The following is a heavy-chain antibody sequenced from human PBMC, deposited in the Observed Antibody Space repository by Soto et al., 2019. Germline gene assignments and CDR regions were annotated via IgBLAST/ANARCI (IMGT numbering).Heavy chain of an antibody. J-gene: IGHJ4*02. Sequence: GGSLRLSCATSGLTFNNYAMSWVRQAPGGRLEWVSSMSGSSSTTYYADSVKGRFTISRDRSKNALYLQMSSLRAEDTALYYCAKNQERELPRVIDFWGQGTLVTVSS. CDR3: AKNQERELPRVIDF. D-gene: IGHD1-7*01. V-gene: IGHV3-23*01. CDR1: GLTFNNYA. CDR2: MSGSSSTT.